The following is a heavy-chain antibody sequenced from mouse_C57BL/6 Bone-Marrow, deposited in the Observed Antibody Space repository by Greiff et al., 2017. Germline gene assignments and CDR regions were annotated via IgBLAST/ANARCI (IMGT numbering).Heavy chain of an antibody. V-gene: IGHV1-18*01. J-gene: IGHJ3*01. CDR2: INPNNGGT. CDR1: GYTFTDYN. CDR3: ARKRLVKEVFAY. Sequence: EVQLQQSGPELVRPGASVKIPCKASGYTFTDYNIDWVKQSPGQSLEWIGDINPNNGGTIYNQKFKGKATLTVDKSSSTAYMGLLSLTSDDTAVYYFARKRLVKEVFAYWGQGTLVTVSA. D-gene: IGHD1-3*01.